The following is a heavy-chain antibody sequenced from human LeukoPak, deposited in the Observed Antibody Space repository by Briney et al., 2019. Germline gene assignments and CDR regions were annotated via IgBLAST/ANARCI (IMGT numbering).Heavy chain of an antibody. CDR2: IGISSGNT. CDR1: GFNFIDYS. J-gene: IGHJ4*01. CDR3: ARDHRYAFDN. D-gene: IGHD5-12*01. V-gene: IGHV3-48*01. Sequence: GGSLRLSCAASGFNFIDYSMNWVRQAPGKGLEWISYIGISSGNTKYADSVKGRFTISRDKARNSLYLQMNSLRVEDTAVYYWARDHRYAFDNWGHGTLVTVS.